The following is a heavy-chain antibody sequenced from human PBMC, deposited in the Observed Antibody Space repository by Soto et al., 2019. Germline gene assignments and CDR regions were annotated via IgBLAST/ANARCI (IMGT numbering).Heavy chain of an antibody. V-gene: IGHV4-59*01. CDR2: IYYSGST. CDR3: ASVNAGEYGSGSYYEYYYYMDV. Sequence: SETLSLTCTVSGGSISSYYWSWIRQPPGKGLEWIGYIYYSGSTNYNPSLKSRVTISVDTSKNQFSLKLSSVTAADTVVYYCASVNAGEYGSGSYYEYYYYMDVWGKGTTVTVSS. D-gene: IGHD3-10*01. CDR1: GGSISSYY. J-gene: IGHJ6*03.